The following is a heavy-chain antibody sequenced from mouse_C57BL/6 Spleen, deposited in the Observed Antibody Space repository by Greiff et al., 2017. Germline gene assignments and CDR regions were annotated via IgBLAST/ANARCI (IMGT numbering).Heavy chain of an antibody. CDR1: GYTFTDYY. CDR3: AMGFNYYAMDY. Sequence: EVQLQQSGPELVKPGASVKISCKASGYTFTDYYMNWVKQSHGKSLEWIGDINPNNGGTSYNQKFKGKATLTVNKSSSTAYMELRSLTSEDSAVYYCAMGFNYYAMDYWGQGTSVTVSS. CDR2: INPNNGGT. D-gene: IGHD4-1*01. V-gene: IGHV1-26*01. J-gene: IGHJ4*01.